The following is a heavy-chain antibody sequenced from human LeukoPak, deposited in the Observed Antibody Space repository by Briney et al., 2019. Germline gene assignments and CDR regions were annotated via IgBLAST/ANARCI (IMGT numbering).Heavy chain of an antibody. CDR3: ARDRYDYVWGSYRYTNYFDY. D-gene: IGHD3-16*02. V-gene: IGHV3-48*03. Sequence: GGSLRLSCAASGFTFSSYEMNWVRQAPGKGLEWVSYISSSGSTIYYADSVKGRFTISRDNAKNSLYLQMNSLRAEDTAVYYCARDRYDYVWGSYRYTNYFDYWGQGTLVTVSS. J-gene: IGHJ4*02. CDR2: ISSSGSTI. CDR1: GFTFSSYE.